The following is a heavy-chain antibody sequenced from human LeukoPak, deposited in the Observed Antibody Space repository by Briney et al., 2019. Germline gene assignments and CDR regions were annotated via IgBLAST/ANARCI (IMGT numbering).Heavy chain of an antibody. D-gene: IGHD3-10*01. CDR2: ISTSGGYT. CDR3: AKDVGVGSGTYYDRYYFDY. Sequence: PGGSLRLSCAASGFTFSSYSMNWVRQAPGKGLEWVSGISTSGGYTYYADSAKGRFTISRDNSKKTLYLQMSSLRAEDTAVYYCAKDVGVGSGTYYDRYYFDYWGQGTLVTVSS. CDR1: GFTFSSYS. V-gene: IGHV3-23*01. J-gene: IGHJ4*02.